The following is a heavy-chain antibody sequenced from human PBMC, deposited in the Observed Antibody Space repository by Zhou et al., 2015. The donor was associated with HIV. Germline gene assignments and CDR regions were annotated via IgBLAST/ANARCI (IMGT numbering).Heavy chain of an antibody. J-gene: IGHJ6*02. D-gene: IGHD2-2*01. CDR1: GGTFSSYV. V-gene: IGHV1-69*01. CDR2: IIPIFGTA. CDR3: ASRDYLVPAAMVYYYYGMDV. Sequence: QVNLVQSGTEVRKPGSSVKVSCKASGGTFSSYVISWVRQAPGQGLEWMGGIIPIFGTANYAQKFQGRVTITADESTSTAYMELSSLRSEDTAVYYCASRDYLVPAAMVYYYYGMDVWGQGTTVTVSS.